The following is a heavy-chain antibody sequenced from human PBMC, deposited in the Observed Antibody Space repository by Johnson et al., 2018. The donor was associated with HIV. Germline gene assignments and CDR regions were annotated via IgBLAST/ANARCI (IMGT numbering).Heavy chain of an antibody. Sequence: QVQLVESGGGLVQPERSLRLSCAASGFTFSSYAMHWVRQAPGKGLEWVAVISYDGSNKYYADSVKGRFTISRVNSKNTLYLQMNSLRAEDTAVYYCARQLCHWGAFDIWGQGTMVTVSS. CDR1: GFTFSSYA. CDR2: ISYDGSNK. CDR3: ARQLCHWGAFDI. V-gene: IGHV3-30*04. D-gene: IGHD1-1*01. J-gene: IGHJ3*02.